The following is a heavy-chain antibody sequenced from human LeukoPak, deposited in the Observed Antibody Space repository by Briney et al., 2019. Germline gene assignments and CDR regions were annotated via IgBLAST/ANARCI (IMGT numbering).Heavy chain of an antibody. D-gene: IGHD3-22*01. CDR1: GFTFSSYS. V-gene: IGHV3-21*01. Sequence: GGSLRLSCAASGFTFSSYSMNWVRQAPGKGLEWVSSISSSSSYIYYADSVKGRLTISRDNAKNSLYLQMNSLRAEDTAAYYCATLPITLIVVADYWGQGTLVTVSS. CDR2: ISSSSSYI. CDR3: ATLPITLIVVADY. J-gene: IGHJ4*02.